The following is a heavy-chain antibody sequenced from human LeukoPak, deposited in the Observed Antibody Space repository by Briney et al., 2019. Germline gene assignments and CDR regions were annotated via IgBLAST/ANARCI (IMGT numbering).Heavy chain of an antibody. J-gene: IGHJ3*02. V-gene: IGHV4-34*01. Sequence: SETLSLTCAVYGGSFSGYYWSWIRQPPGKGLEWIGEINHSGSTNYNPSLKSRVTISVDTSKNQFSLKLSSVTAAGTAVYYCAGDWNRRGNVFDIGGQGKMATVS. CDR1: GGSFSGYY. D-gene: IGHD1-1*01. CDR2: INHSGST. CDR3: AGDWNRRGNVFDI.